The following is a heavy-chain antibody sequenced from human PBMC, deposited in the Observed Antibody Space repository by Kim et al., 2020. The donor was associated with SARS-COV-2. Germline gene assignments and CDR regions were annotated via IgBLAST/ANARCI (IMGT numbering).Heavy chain of an antibody. Sequence: ASVKVSCKASGYTFTSYGISWVRQAPGQGLEWMGWISAYNGNTNYAQKLQGRVTMTTDTSTSTAYMELRSLRSDDTAVYYCASGYYYDSSGYYAPDYWGQGTLVTVSS. CDR2: ISAYNGNT. J-gene: IGHJ4*02. D-gene: IGHD3-22*01. CDR1: GYTFTSYG. V-gene: IGHV1-18*01. CDR3: ASGYYYDSSGYYAPDY.